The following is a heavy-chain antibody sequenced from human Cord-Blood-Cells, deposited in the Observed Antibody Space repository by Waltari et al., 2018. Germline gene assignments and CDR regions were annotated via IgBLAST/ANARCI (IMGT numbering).Heavy chain of an antibody. CDR3: AREPVGKLAGYDY. CDR2: IYYSEST. V-gene: IGHV4-30-4*01. CDR1: GGSISSGDYY. Sequence: QVQLQESGPGLVKPSQTLSLTCTVSGGSISSGDYYWSWIRQPPGKGLEWIGYIYYSESTYYNPSLESRVTISVDTSKNQFSLKLSSVTAADTAVYYCAREPVGKLAGYDYWGQGTLVTVSS. J-gene: IGHJ4*02. D-gene: IGHD1-1*01.